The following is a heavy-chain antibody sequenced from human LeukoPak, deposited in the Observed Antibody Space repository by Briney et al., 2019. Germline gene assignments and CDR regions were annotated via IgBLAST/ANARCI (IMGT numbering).Heavy chain of an antibody. V-gene: IGHV3-21*01. CDR3: ARGREFYDFWSGYAFDI. D-gene: IGHD3-3*01. CDR1: GFTFSSYS. Sequence: GGSLRLSCAASGFTFSSYSMNWVRQAPGKGLEWVSSISSSSSYIYYADSVKGRFTISRDNAKNSLYLQMNSLRAEDTAVYYCARGREFYDFWSGYAFDIWGQGTMVTVSS. J-gene: IGHJ3*02. CDR2: ISSSSSYI.